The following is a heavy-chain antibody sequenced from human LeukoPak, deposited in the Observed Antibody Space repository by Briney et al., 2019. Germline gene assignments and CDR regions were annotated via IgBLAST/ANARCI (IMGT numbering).Heavy chain of an antibody. CDR1: GYRFTSFW. V-gene: IGHV5-51*01. CDR3: ARGWYSSGCDY. CDR2: IYPGDSDT. J-gene: IGHJ4*02. Sequence: EALKISWKGSGYRFTSFWIGWVRQVAGERLGWMGIIYPGDSDTRYSPSFQGQVTISADKSISTAYLQWSSLKASDTAMYYCARGWYSSGCDYWGQGTLVTVSS. D-gene: IGHD6-19*01.